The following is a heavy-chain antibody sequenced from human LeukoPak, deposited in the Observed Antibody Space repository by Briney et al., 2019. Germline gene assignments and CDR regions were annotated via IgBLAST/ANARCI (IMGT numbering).Heavy chain of an antibody. CDR2: IFYSGST. V-gene: IGHV4-59*08. Sequence: PSETLSLICTVSGGSISSYYWSWIRQPPGKGLEWIGYIFYSGSTNYNPSLKSRVTISVDTSKNQFSLKLSSVTAADTAVYYCARLSVVPAAMQFYYYYHMDVWGKGTTVTVSS. CDR1: GGSISSYY. J-gene: IGHJ6*03. D-gene: IGHD2-2*01. CDR3: ARLSVVPAAMQFYYYYHMDV.